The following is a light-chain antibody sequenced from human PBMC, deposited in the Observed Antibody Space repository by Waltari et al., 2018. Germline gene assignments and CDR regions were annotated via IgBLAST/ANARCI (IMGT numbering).Light chain of an antibody. J-gene: IGLJ3*02. Sequence: QSVLIQPPSASETPGQRVTISCSGSNSNIGSIYVCGYQHLPGTAPELLIYRNTQRPSGVPDRFSGSKSDTSASLAISGLRSEDEADYYCAAWDDSLRAWVFGGGTKLTVL. CDR3: AAWDDSLRAWV. CDR1: NSNIGSIY. V-gene: IGLV1-47*01. CDR2: RNT.